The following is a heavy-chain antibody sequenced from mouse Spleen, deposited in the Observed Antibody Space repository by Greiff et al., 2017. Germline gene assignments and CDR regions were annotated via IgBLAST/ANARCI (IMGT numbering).Heavy chain of an antibody. V-gene: IGHV14-4*01. Sequence: QLQQSGAELVRPGASVTLSCTASGFNIKDDYMPWVKQRPEPGLEWIGWIYPENGDTEYASKFQGKATIKEDTASNTASQQLSSMKSEDTAVYYGTTGAYGYDGWFADWGQGTLVTVSA. J-gene: IGHJ3*01. CDR2: IYPENGDT. D-gene: IGHD2-2*01. CDR3: TTGAYGYDGWFAD. CDR1: GFNIKDDY.